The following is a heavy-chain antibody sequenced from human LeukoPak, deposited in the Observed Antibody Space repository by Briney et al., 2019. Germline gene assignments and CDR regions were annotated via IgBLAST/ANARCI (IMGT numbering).Heavy chain of an antibody. V-gene: IGHV3-23*01. J-gene: IGHJ6*03. CDR1: GFTFSSYA. CDR3: AKDIAAAADYYYYMDV. CDR2: ISGSGGST. D-gene: IGHD6-13*01. Sequence: GGSLRLSCAASGFTFSSYAMSWVRQAPGKGLEWVSAISGSGGSTYYADSVKGRFTISRDNSKNTLYLQMNSLRAEDTAVYYCAKDIAAAADYYYYMDVWGKGTTVTVSS.